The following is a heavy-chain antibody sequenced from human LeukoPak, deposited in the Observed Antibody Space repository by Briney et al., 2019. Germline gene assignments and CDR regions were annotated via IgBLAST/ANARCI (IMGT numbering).Heavy chain of an antibody. CDR2: FVPFFGTA. CDR3: GGGVLELGSYYYYYMDV. D-gene: IGHD4-23*01. J-gene: IGHJ6*03. CDR1: GATFSSYA. V-gene: IGHV1-69*05. Sequence: SVKVSCKSSGATFSSYAISWVRQAPGQGLEWMGGFVPFFGTANYAQKFQGRVTITTDESTSTAYMELSSLRSEDTAVYYCGGGVLELGSYYYYYMDVWGKGTTVTVSS.